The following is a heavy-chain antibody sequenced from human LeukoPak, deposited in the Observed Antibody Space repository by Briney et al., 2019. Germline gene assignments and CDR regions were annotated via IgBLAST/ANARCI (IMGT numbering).Heavy chain of an antibody. D-gene: IGHD3-22*01. V-gene: IGHV1-18*01. Sequence: ASVKVSCKASGYTFTSYGISWVRQAPGQGLEWMGWISAYNGNTNYAQKLQGRVTMTTDTSTSTAYMELRSLRSDDTAVYYCARAPDYDSSGYFDGDYWGQGTLVTVSS. CDR1: GYTFTSYG. CDR3: ARAPDYDSSGYFDGDY. J-gene: IGHJ4*02. CDR2: ISAYNGNT.